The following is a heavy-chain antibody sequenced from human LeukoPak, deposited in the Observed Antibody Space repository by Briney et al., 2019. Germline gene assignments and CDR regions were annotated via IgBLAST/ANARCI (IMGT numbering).Heavy chain of an antibody. CDR2: MNPNSGNT. CDR3: ARVPVGYHDAFDI. D-gene: IGHD1-26*01. V-gene: IGHV1-8*01. CDR1: GYTFTNYD. Sequence: ASVKVSCKASGYTFTNYDINWVRRATGQGLEWMGWMNPNSGNTGYAQKFQGRVTMTRNTSIGTAYMELSSLRSEDTAVYYCARVPVGYHDAFDIWGQGTMVTVSS. J-gene: IGHJ3*02.